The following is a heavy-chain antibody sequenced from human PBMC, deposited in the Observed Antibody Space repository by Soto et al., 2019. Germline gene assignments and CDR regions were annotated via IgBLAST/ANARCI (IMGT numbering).Heavy chain of an antibody. CDR3: AKLDEGGLQYAYYAMDV. V-gene: IGHV3-30-3*02. D-gene: IGHD2-15*01. CDR1: GFTFSSYA. J-gene: IGHJ6*02. Sequence: HPGGSLRLSCAASGFTFSSYAMHWVRQAPGKGLEWVAVISYDGSNKYYADSVKGRFTISRDNSKNTLYLQMTSLRTEDTAVYYCAKLDEGGLQYAYYAMDVWGQGTTVTVSS. CDR2: ISYDGSNK.